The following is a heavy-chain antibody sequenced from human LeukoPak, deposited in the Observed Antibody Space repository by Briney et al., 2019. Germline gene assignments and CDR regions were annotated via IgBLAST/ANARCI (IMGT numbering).Heavy chain of an antibody. D-gene: IGHD6-19*01. Sequence: GXIYYXXSTNHNPSRQSRVTISVDTSKNQFSLKLSSVTAADTAVYYCARERIAVAATKSSYYYYGMDVWGQGTTVTVSS. CDR2: IYYXXST. J-gene: IGHJ6*02. CDR3: ARERIAVAATKSSYYYYGMDV. V-gene: IGHV4-59*01.